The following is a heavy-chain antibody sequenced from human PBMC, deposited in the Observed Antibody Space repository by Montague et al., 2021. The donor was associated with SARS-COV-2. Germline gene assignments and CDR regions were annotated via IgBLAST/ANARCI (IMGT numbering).Heavy chain of an antibody. CDR3: ARRVGLEN. J-gene: IGHJ4*02. CDR1: GFTFTDSW. CDR2: IKPAGTEK. Sequence: YLRLSCAASGFTFTDSWMSWVRQAPGKGLECVANIKPAGTEKYYVDSVKGRFTVSRDNAKNSLYLEMNSLRVEDTAVYYCARRVGLENWGQGTLVTVSS. V-gene: IGHV3-7*01. D-gene: IGHD2-2*01.